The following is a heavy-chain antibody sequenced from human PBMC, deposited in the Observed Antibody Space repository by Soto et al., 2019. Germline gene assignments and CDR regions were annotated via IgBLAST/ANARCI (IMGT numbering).Heavy chain of an antibody. D-gene: IGHD1-26*01. CDR3: ARDKWELPRKLYYFDY. CDR1: GGTFSSYA. Sequence: PVKVSRKASGGTFSSYAISWVRQAPGQGLEWMGGIIPIFGTANYAQKFQGRVTITADESTSTAYMELSSLRSEDTAVYYCARDKWELPRKLYYFDYWGQGTLVTVSS. V-gene: IGHV1-69*13. CDR2: IIPIFGTA. J-gene: IGHJ4*02.